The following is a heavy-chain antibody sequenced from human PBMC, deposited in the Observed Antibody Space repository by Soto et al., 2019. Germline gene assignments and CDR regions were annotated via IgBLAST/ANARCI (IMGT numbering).Heavy chain of an antibody. CDR2: IYPGDSDT. Sequence: GESLRISCKVSGYIFTNYWIVWVRQMPGKGLEWMGIIYPGDSDTKYSPSFQGQVTISADKSINTAYLQWSSLKASDTAMYYCASLSRLEPRSAFDYWGQGTMVTVSS. V-gene: IGHV5-51*01. J-gene: IGHJ4*02. CDR1: GYIFTNYW. D-gene: IGHD1-1*01. CDR3: ASLSRLEPRSAFDY.